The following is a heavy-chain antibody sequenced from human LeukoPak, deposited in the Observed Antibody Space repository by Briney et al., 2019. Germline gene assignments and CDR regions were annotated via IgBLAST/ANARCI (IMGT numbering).Heavy chain of an antibody. CDR3: ARDTCSGGSCYPNYYYYYGMDV. J-gene: IGHJ6*02. V-gene: IGHV3-11*01. D-gene: IGHD2-15*01. CDR1: GFTFSDYY. CDR2: ISSSGSTR. Sequence: GGSLRLSCAASGFTFSDYYMSWIRQAPGKGLEWVSYISSSGSTRYYADSVKGRFTISRDNAKNSLYLQMNSLRAEDKAVYYCARDTCSGGSCYPNYYYYYGMDVWGQGTTVTVSS.